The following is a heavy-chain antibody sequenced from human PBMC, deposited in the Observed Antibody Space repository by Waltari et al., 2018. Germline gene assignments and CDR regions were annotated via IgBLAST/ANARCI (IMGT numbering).Heavy chain of an antibody. D-gene: IGHD1-26*01. CDR1: GCPVLHYG. CDR3: AKAGGIYNYPLDP. CDR2: ISSDGSGK. J-gene: IGHJ5*02. V-gene: IGHV3-30*18. Sequence: QVEESGGGVVQPGGSLRLSCVASGCPVLHYGMHWVRQAPGKGLEWLAVISSDGSGKYYADSVKGRFTMSRDNSKNMVYLQMNSLRPEDTAVYYCAKAGGIYNYPLDPWGQGTLVTVSS.